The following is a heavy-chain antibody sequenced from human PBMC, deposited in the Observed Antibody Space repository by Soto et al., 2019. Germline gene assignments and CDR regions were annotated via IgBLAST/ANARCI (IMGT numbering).Heavy chain of an antibody. V-gene: IGHV4-34*01. Sequence: SETLSLTCAVYGGSFSGYYLSWIRQPPGKGLEWIGEINHSGSTNYNPSLKSRVTISVDTSKNQFSLKLSSVTAADTAVYYCARSNGFWSGSSGYGMDVWGQGTTVTVSS. J-gene: IGHJ6*02. CDR1: GGSFSGYY. CDR3: ARSNGFWSGSSGYGMDV. D-gene: IGHD3-3*01. CDR2: INHSGST.